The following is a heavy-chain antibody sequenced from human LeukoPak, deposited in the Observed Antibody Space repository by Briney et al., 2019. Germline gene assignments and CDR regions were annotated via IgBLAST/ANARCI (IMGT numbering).Heavy chain of an antibody. CDR1: GSPLSRGGYY. CDR3: ARSGTVTTWNY. CDR2: IYYSGTT. Sequence: PSETLLLTCTIAGSPLSRGGYYLCWIRQHPGKGLEWFGCIYYSGTTYYQPSLTRRVAISVDTSKNQFSLKLSSVTAADAAVYYCARSGTVTTWNYWGQGTLVTVCS. V-gene: IGHV4-31*03. D-gene: IGHD4-17*01. J-gene: IGHJ4*02.